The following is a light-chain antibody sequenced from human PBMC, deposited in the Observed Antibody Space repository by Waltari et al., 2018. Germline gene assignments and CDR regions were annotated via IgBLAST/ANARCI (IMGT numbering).Light chain of an antibody. Sequence: SYELTQPPSVSVSPGQTASITCSGDKLGAKYACWYQQKPGQPPVLGIYQASKRPSGIPERFPGSNSGNTATLTISGTQAMDEADYYCQAWDSSTAVFGGGTKLTVL. CDR2: QAS. CDR1: KLGAKY. J-gene: IGLJ2*01. CDR3: QAWDSSTAV. V-gene: IGLV3-1*01.